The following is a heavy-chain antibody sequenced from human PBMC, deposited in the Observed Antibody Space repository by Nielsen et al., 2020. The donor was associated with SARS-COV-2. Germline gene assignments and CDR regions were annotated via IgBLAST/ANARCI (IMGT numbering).Heavy chain of an antibody. CDR2: IIPIFGTA. D-gene: IGHD1-1*01. J-gene: IGHJ6*03. Sequence: WVRQTPGQGLEWMGVIIPIFGTANYAQKFQGRVTITADESTSTAYMELSSLRSEDTAVYYCARGGDWNLRHYYYYYYMDVWGKGTTVTVSS. CDR3: ARGGDWNLRHYYYYYYMDV. V-gene: IGHV1-69*01.